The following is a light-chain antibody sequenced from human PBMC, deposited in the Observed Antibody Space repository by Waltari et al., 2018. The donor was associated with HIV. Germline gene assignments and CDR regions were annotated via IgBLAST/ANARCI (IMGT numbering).Light chain of an antibody. CDR1: QDIKKE. CDR3: LQHNSLPLT. V-gene: IGKV1-17*02. CDR2: TAS. J-gene: IGKJ4*01. Sequence: DIQMTQSPSSLSASIGDRVTISCQASQDIKKELGWYQQRPGKAPRRLIYTASILQSGFPSRFSGRGSGTEFTLTISNLQSEDFATYFCLQHNSLPLTFGGGTKVEI.